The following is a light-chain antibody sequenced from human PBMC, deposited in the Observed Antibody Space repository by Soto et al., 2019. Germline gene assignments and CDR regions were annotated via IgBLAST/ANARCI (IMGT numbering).Light chain of an antibody. CDR1: QGIRND. CDR3: LQDYNYPWT. V-gene: IGKV1-6*01. J-gene: IGKJ1*01. CDR2: AAS. Sequence: AIQMTQSPSSLSASVVDRFTITFLASQGIRNDLGWYQQKPGKAPKLLIYAASSLQSGVPSRFSGSGSGTDFTLTISSLQPEDFATYYCLQDYNYPWTCGQGTKVDIK.